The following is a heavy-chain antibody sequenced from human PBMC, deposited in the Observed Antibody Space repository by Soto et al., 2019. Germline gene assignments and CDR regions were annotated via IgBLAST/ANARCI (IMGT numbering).Heavy chain of an antibody. V-gene: IGHV4-30-2*01. Sequence: LLPPSLTPIVVCGSIISIGSSWSWIRQQPGKGLEWIGYMYHSGSTYYNPSLKSRVTISIDRSKNQFSLKLSSVTAADTAVYYCAIVPDYWGQGILVTVSS. CDR2: MYHSGST. D-gene: IGHD2-2*01. CDR1: CGSIISIGSS. J-gene: IGHJ4*01. CDR3: AIVPDY.